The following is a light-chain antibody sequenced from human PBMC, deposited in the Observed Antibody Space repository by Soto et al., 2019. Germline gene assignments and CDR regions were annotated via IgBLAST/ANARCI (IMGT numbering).Light chain of an antibody. V-gene: IGLV2-14*03. CDR2: DVS. Sequence: QSALTQPASVSGSPGQSITISCTGTSSDVGGYNYVSWYQQHPGKAPKLIIYDVSNRPSGVSNRFSGSKSGNTASLTISVLQAEDDTDYYCSSYTSTSTYVFGTGTKLTVL. CDR3: SSYTSTSTYV. CDR1: SSDVGGYNY. J-gene: IGLJ1*01.